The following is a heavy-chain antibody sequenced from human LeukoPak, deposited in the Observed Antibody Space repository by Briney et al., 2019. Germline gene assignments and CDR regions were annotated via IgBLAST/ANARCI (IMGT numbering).Heavy chain of an antibody. CDR2: INHSGST. D-gene: IGHD4-17*01. CDR1: GGSFSGHY. V-gene: IGHV4-34*01. Sequence: SETLSLTCAVYGGSFSGHYWSWIRQPPGKGLEWIGEINHSGSTNYNPSLKSRVTISVDTSKNQFSLKLSSVTAADTAVYYCAREGYGDYYFDYWGQGTLVTVSS. J-gene: IGHJ4*02. CDR3: AREGYGDYYFDY.